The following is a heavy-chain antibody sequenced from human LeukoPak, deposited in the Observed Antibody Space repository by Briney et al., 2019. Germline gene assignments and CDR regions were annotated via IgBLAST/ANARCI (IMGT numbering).Heavy chain of an antibody. CDR3: AISNSTLGFDP. CDR2: IYYSGST. J-gene: IGHJ5*02. Sequence: SETLSLTCTVSGGSISSYYWSWIRQPPGKGLEWIGYIYYSGSTNYNPSLKSRVTISVDTSKNQFSLKLSSVTAADTAMYYCAISNSTLGFDPWGQGTLVTVSS. D-gene: IGHD2-21*01. CDR1: GGSISSYY. V-gene: IGHV4-59*12.